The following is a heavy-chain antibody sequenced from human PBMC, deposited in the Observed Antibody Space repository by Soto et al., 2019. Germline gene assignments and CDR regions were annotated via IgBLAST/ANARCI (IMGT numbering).Heavy chain of an antibody. J-gene: IGHJ4*02. Sequence: PGGSLRLSCAASGFTFSSYAMNWVRQAPGKGLEWVSSVSANGRNTYYADSVKGRFTVSRDKSKNALFLQLDSLRVEDAAIYYCAKDLSSLGWLALGAPFDSWGPGTPVTGSS. CDR3: AKDLSSLGWLALGAPFDS. D-gene: IGHD3-22*01. CDR2: VSANGRNT. V-gene: IGHV3-23*01. CDR1: GFTFSSYA.